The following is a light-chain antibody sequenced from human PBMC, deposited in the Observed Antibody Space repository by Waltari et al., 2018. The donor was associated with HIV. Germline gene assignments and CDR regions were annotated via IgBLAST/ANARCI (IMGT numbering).Light chain of an antibody. J-gene: IGLJ2*01. CDR2: EVS. V-gene: IGLV2-23*02. CDR3: CSYAGSSTLV. CDR1: SRHVGSYNL. Sequence: QSALTQPASVSGSPGQSITISCTGTSRHVGSYNLVSWYQHHPVKAPKLMIYEVSKRPSGVSNRFSGSKSGNTASLTSSGLQAEDEADYYCCSYAGSSTLVFGGGTKLTVL.